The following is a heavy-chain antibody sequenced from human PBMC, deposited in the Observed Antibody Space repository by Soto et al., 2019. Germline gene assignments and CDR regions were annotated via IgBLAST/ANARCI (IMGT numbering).Heavy chain of an antibody. CDR1: GFTFSSYA. V-gene: IGHV3-23*01. Sequence: LRLSCAASGFTFSSYAMSWVRQAPGKGLEWVSAISGSGGSTYYADSVKGRFTISRDNSKNTLYLQMNSLRAEDTAVYYCAKFPCSGGSCYDMHVDYWGQGTLVTVSS. CDR3: AKFPCSGGSCYDMHVDY. D-gene: IGHD2-15*01. CDR2: ISGSGGST. J-gene: IGHJ4*02.